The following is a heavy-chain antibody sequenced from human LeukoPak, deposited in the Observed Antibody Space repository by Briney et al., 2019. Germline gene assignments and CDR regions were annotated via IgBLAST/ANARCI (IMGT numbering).Heavy chain of an antibody. CDR2: ISVYNDNT. D-gene: IGHD5-18*01. CDR3: AFRGYTYGAFDY. Sequence: APVKVSCKAFVYTFSTYGINWVRQASGQELEWMGWISVYNDNTNYAQRFEGRVTMTTDRSTSTAYMELRRLRSDDRAVYYCAFRGYTYGAFDYWGQGTLVTVSS. V-gene: IGHV1-18*01. CDR1: VYTFSTYG. J-gene: IGHJ4*02.